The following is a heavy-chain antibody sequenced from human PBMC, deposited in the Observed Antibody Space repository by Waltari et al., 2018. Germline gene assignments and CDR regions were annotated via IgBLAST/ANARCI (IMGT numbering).Heavy chain of an antibody. V-gene: IGHV1-2*06. J-gene: IGHJ4*02. CDR3: AREGYSSSYRN. CDR2: INPNSGGT. Sequence: QVQLVQSGAEVKKPGASVKVSCKASGYTFTGYYMHWVRQAPGQGLEWMGRINPNSGGTNYAQKCQGRVTMTSDTSISTAYMELSRLRSDETAVYYCAREGYSSSYRNWGQGTLVTVSS. D-gene: IGHD6-6*01. CDR1: GYTFTGYY.